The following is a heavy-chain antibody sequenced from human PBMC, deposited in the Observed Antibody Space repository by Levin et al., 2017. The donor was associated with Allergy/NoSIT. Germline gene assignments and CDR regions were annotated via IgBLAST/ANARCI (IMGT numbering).Heavy chain of an antibody. J-gene: IGHJ4*02. Sequence: LSLTCAASGFTFSSYAMSWVRQAPGKGLEWVSAISGSGGSTYYADSVKGRFTISRDNSKNTLYLQMNSLRAEDTAVYYCAKDRTPQTFYYDSSGYDYWGQGTLVTVSS. V-gene: IGHV3-23*01. D-gene: IGHD3-22*01. CDR1: GFTFSSYA. CDR2: ISGSGGST. CDR3: AKDRTPQTFYYDSSGYDY.